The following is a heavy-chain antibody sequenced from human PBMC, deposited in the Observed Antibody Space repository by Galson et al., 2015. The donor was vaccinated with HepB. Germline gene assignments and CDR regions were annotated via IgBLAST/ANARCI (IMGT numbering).Heavy chain of an antibody. CDR3: ARRRYQGADTFDI. D-gene: IGHD2-2*01. CDR1: GGSVSSGDYY. V-gene: IGHV4-30-4*01. CDR2: THESGST. Sequence: TLSLTCTVSGGSVSSGDYYWSWIRQPPGKGLEWIGYTHESGSTYYNPSLRSRVTISVDASKNQFSLKLTSVIATDTAVYHCARRRYQGADTFDIWGQGTMVTVSS. J-gene: IGHJ3*02.